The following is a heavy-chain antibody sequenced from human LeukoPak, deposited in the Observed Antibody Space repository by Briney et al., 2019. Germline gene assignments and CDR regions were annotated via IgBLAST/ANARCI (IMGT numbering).Heavy chain of an antibody. CDR1: GYTFTSYY. J-gene: IGHJ4*02. CDR3: AREITIFGVVTQYYFDY. V-gene: IGHV1-46*01. CDR2: INPSGGST. D-gene: IGHD3-3*01. Sequence: ASVKVSCKASGYTFTSYYMHWVRQAPGQGLEWMGIINPSGGSTSYAQKFQGRVTMTRDTSTSTVYMELGSLRSEDTAVYYCAREITIFGVVTQYYFDYWGQGTLVTVSS.